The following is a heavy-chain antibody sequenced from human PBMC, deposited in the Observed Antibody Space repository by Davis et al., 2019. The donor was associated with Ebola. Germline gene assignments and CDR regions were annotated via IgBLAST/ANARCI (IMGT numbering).Heavy chain of an antibody. J-gene: IGHJ6*03. D-gene: IGHD2-2*01. Sequence: GGSLRLSCAASGFTFTNAWMSWVRQAPEKGLEWVGRIKSKTDGGTTDYAAPVKGRFTISRDDSKNTLYLQMNSLKTEDTAVYYCTIDLLPAATRGVYYYYYYMDVWGKGTTVTVSS. V-gene: IGHV3-15*01. CDR2: IKSKTDGGTT. CDR3: TIDLLPAATRGVYYYYYYMDV. CDR1: GFTFTNAW.